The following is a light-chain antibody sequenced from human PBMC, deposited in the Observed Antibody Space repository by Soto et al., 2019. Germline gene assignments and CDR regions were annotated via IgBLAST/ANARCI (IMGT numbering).Light chain of an antibody. V-gene: IGLV1-40*01. CDR3: QSYDSSRSGYVV. Sequence: QSVLTQPPSVSGSPGQRVTISCTGSSSNIGAGYDVHWYQQLPGTAPKLLIYGNSNRPSGVPDRFSGSKSGTSASLAITGMQAEDDDDYYCQSYDSSRSGYVVFGGGTKVTVL. CDR2: GNS. CDR1: SSNIGAGYD. J-gene: IGLJ2*01.